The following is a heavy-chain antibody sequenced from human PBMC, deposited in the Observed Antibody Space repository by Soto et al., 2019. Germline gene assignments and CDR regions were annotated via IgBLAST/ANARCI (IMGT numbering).Heavy chain of an antibody. V-gene: IGHV1-45*02. CDR3: ATGGAGSGPFTWELPDH. CDR1: GNTFTYRY. J-gene: IGHJ4*02. CDR2: LTPFSGDG. D-gene: IGHD1-26*01. Sequence: QMQLVQSGAEVKKTGSTVTVSCQALGNTFTYRYLHWVRQAPGQALAGRGWLTPFSGDGPYAQKFQERVTITRDRSINTAYMRMSSLGSEDTAMYYCATGGAGSGPFTWELPDHWGQGTLVTVSS.